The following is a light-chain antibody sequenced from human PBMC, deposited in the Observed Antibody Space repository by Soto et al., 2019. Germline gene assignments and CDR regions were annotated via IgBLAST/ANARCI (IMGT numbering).Light chain of an antibody. Sequence: EIVLTQSPATLSLSPGQRATLSCRASQSVRSYLAWYQQKPGQAPRLLIYAASNRATAVPARFSGSGSGTDFTLTISSLEPEDFAVYYCQQRGNWPPITFGQGTRLEIK. CDR2: AAS. CDR3: QQRGNWPPIT. J-gene: IGKJ5*01. V-gene: IGKV3-11*01. CDR1: QSVRSY.